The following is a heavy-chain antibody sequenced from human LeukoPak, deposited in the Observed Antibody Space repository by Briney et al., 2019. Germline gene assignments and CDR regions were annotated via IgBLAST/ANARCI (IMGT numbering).Heavy chain of an antibody. CDR3: AKESPKYYFDY. V-gene: IGHV3-30*18. CDR2: ISYDGSNK. CDR1: GFTFSSHG. J-gene: IGHJ4*02. Sequence: GGSLRLSCAASGFTFSSHGMHWVRQAPGKGLEWVAVISYDGSNKYYADSVKGRFTISRDNSKNTLYLQMNSLRAEDTAVYYCAKESPKYYFDYWGQGTLVTVSS.